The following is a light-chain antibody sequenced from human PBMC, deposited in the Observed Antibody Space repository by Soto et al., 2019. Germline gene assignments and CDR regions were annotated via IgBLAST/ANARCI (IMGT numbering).Light chain of an antibody. Sequence: QSVLTQPHSVSGAHGQRVTISCTGSGSNLGAGYDVHWYQLVSGTSPRLLIYSNINRPSGVPDRFSGSRSGASAYLAITGLQAEDEAHYYCQSFDNKPHVLFGGGTKVTVL. CDR1: GSNLGAGYD. CDR2: SNI. V-gene: IGLV1-40*01. J-gene: IGLJ3*02. CDR3: QSFDNKPHVL.